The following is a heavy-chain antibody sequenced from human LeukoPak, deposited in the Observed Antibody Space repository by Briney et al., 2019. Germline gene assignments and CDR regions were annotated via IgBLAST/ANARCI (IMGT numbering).Heavy chain of an antibody. V-gene: IGHV3-30*04. CDR1: GFTFSSYA. D-gene: IGHD3-16*01. CDR3: MNSLRAEDTAVHYCAKYRGSASAPTYF. CDR2: ISYDGTNK. Sequence: PGGSLRLSCAASGFTFSSYAMHWVRQAPGRGLDWVALISYDGTNKYYADSVKGRFTISRDNSKNTLYLQMNSLRVEDTAVYLQMNSLRAEDTAVHYCAKYRGSASAPTYF. J-gene: IGHJ4*01.